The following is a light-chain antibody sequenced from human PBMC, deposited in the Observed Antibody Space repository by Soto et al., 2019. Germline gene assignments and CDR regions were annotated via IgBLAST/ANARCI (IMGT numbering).Light chain of an antibody. Sequence: SYELTQPPSVSVSPGHTASFTCSGDKLGDKYTCWYQQKPGQSPVLVIYQHSQRPSGIPERFSGSNSGNTATLTISGTQAMDEADYYCQAWDSSTDVVFGGATKLTVL. CDR1: KLGDKY. J-gene: IGLJ2*01. CDR2: QHS. V-gene: IGLV3-1*01. CDR3: QAWDSSTDVV.